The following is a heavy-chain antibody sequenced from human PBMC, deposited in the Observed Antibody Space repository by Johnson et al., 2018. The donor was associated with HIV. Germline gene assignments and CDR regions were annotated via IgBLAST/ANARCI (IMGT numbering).Heavy chain of an antibody. V-gene: IGHV3-30-3*01. CDR3: AMEGMGGCDI. J-gene: IGHJ3*02. D-gene: IGHD2-15*01. CDR2: ISYDGSNK. Sequence: QVQLVESGGGVVQPGRSLRLSCAASGFTFISYAMHWVRQAPGKGLEWVAVISYDGSNKYYADSVKGRFTISRDNSKNTLYVQMNSLRDEDTAVYYCAMEGMGGCDIWGQGTMVTVSS. CDR1: GFTFISYA.